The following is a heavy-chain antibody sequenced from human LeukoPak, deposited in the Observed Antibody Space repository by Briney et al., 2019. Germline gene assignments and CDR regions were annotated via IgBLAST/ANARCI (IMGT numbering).Heavy chain of an antibody. Sequence: GGSLRLSCAASGFTFSDYYMSWIRQAPGKGLEWVSYISSSGSTIYYADSAKGRFTISRDNAKNSLYLQMNSLRAEDTAVYYCARDGGYCSGGSCYPHNWFDPWGQGTLVTVSS. D-gene: IGHD2-15*01. CDR1: GFTFSDYY. CDR2: ISSSGSTI. CDR3: ARDGGYCSGGSCYPHNWFDP. V-gene: IGHV3-11*01. J-gene: IGHJ5*02.